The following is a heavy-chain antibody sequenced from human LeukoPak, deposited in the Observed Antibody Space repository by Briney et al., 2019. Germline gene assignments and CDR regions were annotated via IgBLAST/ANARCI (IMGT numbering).Heavy chain of an antibody. CDR1: GFTFSNYA. CDR3: AKLKLGARGEGGYYFDY. V-gene: IGHV3-23*01. Sequence: GGSLRLSCAASGFTFSNYAMSWVRQAPGKGLEWVSAISGSGGSTYYADSVKGRFTISRDNSKNTLYLQMNSLRAEDTAVYYCAKLKLGARGEGGYYFDYWGQGTLVTVSS. D-gene: IGHD3-16*01. J-gene: IGHJ4*02. CDR2: ISGSGGST.